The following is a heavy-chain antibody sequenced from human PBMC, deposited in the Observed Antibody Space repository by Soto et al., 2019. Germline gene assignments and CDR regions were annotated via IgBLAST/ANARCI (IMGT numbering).Heavy chain of an antibody. CDR2: ISHDGSKR. CDR3: ARVTQAVAADY. Sequence: QVQLVESGGGGVDPGRALRLSCAASGPTLSNYPMHWVRQAPGKGLEWVAVISHDGSKRYYADSVKVRFANSRDNSKNTLYLQMNSLRAEDTAVYYCARVTQAVAADYWGQGTLVTVSS. J-gene: IGHJ4*02. CDR1: GPTLSNYP. V-gene: IGHV3-30*09. D-gene: IGHD6-19*01.